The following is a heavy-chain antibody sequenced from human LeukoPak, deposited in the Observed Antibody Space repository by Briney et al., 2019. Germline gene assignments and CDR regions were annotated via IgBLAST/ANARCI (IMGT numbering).Heavy chain of an antibody. V-gene: IGHV1-18*01. D-gene: IGHD3-16*02. Sequence: ASVKVSCKASGYTFTSYGISWVRQAPGQGLEWMGWISAYNGNTNYAQKLQGRVTKTTDTSTSTAYMELRSLRSDDTAVYYCAMMITFGGVIAVDAFDIWCQGTMVTVSS. J-gene: IGHJ3*02. CDR1: GYTFTSYG. CDR3: AMMITFGGVIAVDAFDI. CDR2: ISAYNGNT.